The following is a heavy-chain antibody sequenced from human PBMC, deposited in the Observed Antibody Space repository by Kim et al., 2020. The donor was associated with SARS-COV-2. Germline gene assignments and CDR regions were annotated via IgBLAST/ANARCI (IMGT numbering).Heavy chain of an antibody. CDR2: ISYDGSNK. Sequence: GSLRLSCAASGFTVRSYAMHWGRQAPGKGLEWVAVISYDGSNKYYVDSVKGRFTISRDNSKNTLYLQMNSLRAEDTAVYYCARQYGSGSSYYYYGMDVWGQGTTVTVSS. J-gene: IGHJ6*02. CDR3: ARQYGSGSSYYYYGMDV. CDR1: GFTVRSYA. V-gene: IGHV3-30*04. D-gene: IGHD3-10*01.